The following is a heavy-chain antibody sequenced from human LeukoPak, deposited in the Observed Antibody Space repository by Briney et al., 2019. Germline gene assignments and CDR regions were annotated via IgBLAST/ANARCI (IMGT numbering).Heavy chain of an antibody. Sequence: GGSLRLSCAASGFTFSSYAMSWVRQAPGKGLEWVSAISGSGGSTYYADSVKGRFTISRDNSKNTLYLQMNSLRAEDTAVYYCAREGGYSSSMYYFDYWGQGTLVTVSS. J-gene: IGHJ4*02. CDR3: AREGGYSSSMYYFDY. CDR1: GFTFSSYA. V-gene: IGHV3-23*01. D-gene: IGHD6-13*01. CDR2: ISGSGGST.